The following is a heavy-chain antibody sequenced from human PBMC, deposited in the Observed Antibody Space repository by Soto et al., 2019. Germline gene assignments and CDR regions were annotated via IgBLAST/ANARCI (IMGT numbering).Heavy chain of an antibody. V-gene: IGHV3-74*01. CDR2: INSDGSST. CDR1: GFTFSSYW. Sequence: EVQLVVSGGGLVQPGGSLRLSCAASGFTFSSYWMHWVRQAPGKGLVWVSQINSDGSSTSYADSVKGRFTISRDNAKNPLDLQMNSLGAEDTAVYYCALTARFGSGSYPSWGQGTLVPGSS. J-gene: IGHJ5*02. D-gene: IGHD3-10*01. CDR3: ALTARFGSGSYPS.